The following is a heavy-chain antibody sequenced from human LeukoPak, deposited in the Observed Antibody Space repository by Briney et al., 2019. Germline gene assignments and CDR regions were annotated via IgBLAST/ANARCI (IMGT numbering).Heavy chain of an antibody. CDR3: SRDQTPYY. J-gene: IGHJ4*02. Sequence: GGSLRLSCTVSGFTFGDYAMSWFRQAPGKGLEWVGFIRNKVYAGTTEYAASVKGRFTISRDDSKNTAYLQMNSLKTEDTAVYYCSRDQTPYYWGQGTLVTVSS. CDR1: GFTFGDYA. V-gene: IGHV3-49*03. CDR2: IRNKVYAGTT.